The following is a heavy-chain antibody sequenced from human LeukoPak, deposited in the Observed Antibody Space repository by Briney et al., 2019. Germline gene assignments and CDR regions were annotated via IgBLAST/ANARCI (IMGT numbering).Heavy chain of an antibody. J-gene: IGHJ4*02. CDR1: GFTFSNYA. CDR3: AKDTQSSWTPFDS. V-gene: IGHV3-23*01. CDR2: ISGSGGNT. D-gene: IGHD6-13*01. Sequence: PGGSLRLSCAASGFTFSNYAMSWVRQAPGKGLEWVSAISGSGGNTYYTDSMKGRFTISRDNSKSTVYLQMISLRAEDTAIYYCAKDTQSSWTPFDSWGQGTLVTVSS.